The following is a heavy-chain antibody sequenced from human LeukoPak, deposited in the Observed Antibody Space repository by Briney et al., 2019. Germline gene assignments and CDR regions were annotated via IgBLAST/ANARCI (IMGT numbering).Heavy chain of an antibody. D-gene: IGHD2-2*01. Sequence: SQTLSLTCTVSGGSISSGSYYWSWIRQPAGKGLEWIGRIYTSGSTNYNPSLKSRVTISVDTSKNRFSLKLSSVTAADTAVYYCARSPAVGTNWFDPWGQGALVTVSS. CDR2: IYTSGST. J-gene: IGHJ5*02. V-gene: IGHV4-61*02. CDR1: GGSISSGSYY. CDR3: ARSPAVGTNWFDP.